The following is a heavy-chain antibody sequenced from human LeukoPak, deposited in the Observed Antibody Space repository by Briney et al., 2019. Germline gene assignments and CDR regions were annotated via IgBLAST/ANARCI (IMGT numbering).Heavy chain of an antibody. CDR1: GGSISSYY. Sequence: SETLSLTCTVSGGSISSYYWSWIRQPAGKGLEWIGRIYTSGSTNYNASLKSRVSMSVDTSKNQFSLKLSSVTAADTAVYYCAREGQAAAPNWFDPWGQGTLVTVSS. CDR3: AREGQAAAPNWFDP. J-gene: IGHJ5*02. D-gene: IGHD6-13*01. CDR2: IYTSGST. V-gene: IGHV4-4*07.